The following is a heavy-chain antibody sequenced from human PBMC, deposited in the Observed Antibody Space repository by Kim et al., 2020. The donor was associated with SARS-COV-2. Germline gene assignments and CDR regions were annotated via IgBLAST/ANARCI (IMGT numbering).Heavy chain of an antibody. V-gene: IGHV1-69*06. CDR3: ARSLYYYDSGGYYYPGRYFDL. CDR2: IIPIFGTA. J-gene: IGHJ2*01. Sequence: SVKVSCKASGGSFSNYAISWVRQAPGQGLEWMGGIIPIFGTANYAQKFQGRVTITADKSTSTAYMELSSLRSEDTAVYYCARSLYYYDSGGYYYPGRYFDLWGRGTLVTVSS. D-gene: IGHD3-22*01. CDR1: GGSFSNYA.